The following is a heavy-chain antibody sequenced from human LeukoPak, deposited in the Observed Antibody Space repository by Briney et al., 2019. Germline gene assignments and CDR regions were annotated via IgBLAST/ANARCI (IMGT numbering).Heavy chain of an antibody. CDR1: GFTFRSYA. V-gene: IGHV3-23*01. D-gene: IGHD6-6*01. CDR2: ITDTGGST. CDR3: VKGSLAARPYYFDC. Sequence: GGSLRLSCAASGFTFRSYAMSWVRQAPGKGLEWVSAITDTGGSTWYADSVTGRFTISRDNSKNTLYLQMNGLRAEDTALYYCVKGSLAARPYYFDCWGQGTLVSVSS. J-gene: IGHJ4*02.